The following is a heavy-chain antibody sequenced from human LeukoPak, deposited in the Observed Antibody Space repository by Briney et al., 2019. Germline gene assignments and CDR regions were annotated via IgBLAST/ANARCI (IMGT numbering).Heavy chain of an antibody. V-gene: IGHV3-53*01. CDR1: GFTVSSNY. Sequence: PGGSLRLSCAASGFTVSSNYMSWVRQAPGKGLEWVSVIYSGGSTYYADSVKGRFTISRDNSKNTLYLQMNSLRAEDTAVYYCARDDESSGWYESGPKPYYYYMDVWGKGTTVTVSS. D-gene: IGHD6-19*01. CDR2: IYSGGST. J-gene: IGHJ6*03. CDR3: ARDDESSGWYESGPKPYYYYMDV.